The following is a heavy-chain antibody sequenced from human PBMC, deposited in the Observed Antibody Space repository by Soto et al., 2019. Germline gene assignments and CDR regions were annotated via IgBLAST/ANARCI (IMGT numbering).Heavy chain of an antibody. J-gene: IGHJ4*02. CDR1: GFTFRSSA. V-gene: IGHV1-58*01. CDR2: IVVGSEKT. CDR3: AATLDWGSYDFGGYPS. Sequence: QMQLVQSGPEVKKPWTSVKVSCKGSGFTFRSSAVQWVRQARGQGLEWIGWIVVGSEKTNYAQKVQERVTIRRDMSTSTAYMELSSLRSEDTAVYYCAATLDWGSYDFGGYPSWGQGTLVTVSS. D-gene: IGHD3-22*01.